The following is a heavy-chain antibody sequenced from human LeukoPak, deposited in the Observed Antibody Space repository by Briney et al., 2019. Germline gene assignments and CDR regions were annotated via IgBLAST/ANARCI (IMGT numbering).Heavy chain of an antibody. D-gene: IGHD3-3*01. CDR1: GGSFSGYY. V-gene: IGHV4-34*01. Sequence: SETQSLTCAVYGGSFSGYYWSWIRQPPGKGLEWIGEINHSGSTNYNPSLKSRVTISVDTSKNQFSLKLSSVTAADTAVYYCARDPYDFWSGYYLDYWGQGTLVTVSS. J-gene: IGHJ4*02. CDR2: INHSGST. CDR3: ARDPYDFWSGYYLDY.